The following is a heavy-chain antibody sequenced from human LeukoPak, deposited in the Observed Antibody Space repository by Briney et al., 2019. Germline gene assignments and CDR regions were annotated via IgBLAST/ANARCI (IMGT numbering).Heavy chain of an antibody. D-gene: IGHD1-7*01. CDR3: AKDKFGNYDWFDP. CDR1: GFTFNNFG. V-gene: IGHV3-30*18. CDR2: ISYDGSDR. Sequence: GRSLRLSCAASGFTFNNFGMHWVRQAPGKGLEWVTFISYDGSDRYYAGSVKGRFTISRDNSKNTLYLQMNSLRAEDTAVYYCAKDKFGNYDWFDPWGQGTLVTVSS. J-gene: IGHJ5*02.